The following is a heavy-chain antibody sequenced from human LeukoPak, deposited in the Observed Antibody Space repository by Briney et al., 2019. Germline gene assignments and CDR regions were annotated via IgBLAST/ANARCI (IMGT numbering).Heavy chain of an antibody. Sequence: GGSLRLSCAASGFTFSSYWMNWVRQAPGKGLVWVSRIASDGSSTTYADSVKGRFSISRDNAKNTLYLQMNSLRVEDTAVYYCARGWPHGNDYWGQGTLVTVSS. J-gene: IGHJ4*02. CDR3: ARGWPHGNDY. CDR1: GFTFSSYW. CDR2: IASDGSST. D-gene: IGHD4-23*01. V-gene: IGHV3-74*01.